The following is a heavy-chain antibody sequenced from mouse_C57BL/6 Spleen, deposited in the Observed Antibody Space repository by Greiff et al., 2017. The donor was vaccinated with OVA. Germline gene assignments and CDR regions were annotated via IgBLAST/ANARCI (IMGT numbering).Heavy chain of an antibody. CDR1: GYTFTSYW. CDR3: ARRRGNYFDY. Sequence: QVQLKQPGAELVRPGSSVKLSCKASGYTFTSYWMDWVKQRPGQGLEWIGNIYPSDSETHYNQKFKDKATLTVDKSSNTAYMQLSSLTSEDSAVYYCARRRGNYFDYWGQGTTLTVAS. V-gene: IGHV1-61*01. J-gene: IGHJ2*01. CDR2: IYPSDSET.